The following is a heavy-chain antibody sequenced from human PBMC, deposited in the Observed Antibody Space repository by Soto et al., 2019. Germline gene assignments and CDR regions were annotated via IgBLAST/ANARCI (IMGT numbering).Heavy chain of an antibody. Sequence: QVQLQESGPGLVKPSQTLSLTCTVSGGSISSGGYYWSWIRQHPGKGLEWIGYIYYSGSTSYNPSLKSRVTISVDTSKNQFSLQLSSVTAADTAVYYCASGGGVAYYYYGMDVWGQGTTVTVSS. J-gene: IGHJ6*02. V-gene: IGHV4-31*03. D-gene: IGHD3-10*01. CDR1: GGSISSGGYY. CDR2: IYYSGST. CDR3: ASGGGVAYYYYGMDV.